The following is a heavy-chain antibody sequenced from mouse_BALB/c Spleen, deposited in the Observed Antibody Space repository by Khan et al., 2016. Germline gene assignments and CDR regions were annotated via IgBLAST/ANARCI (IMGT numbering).Heavy chain of an antibody. CDR1: GYSITSGYG. V-gene: IGHV3-2*02. D-gene: IGHD1-2*01. CDR2: ISYSGSP. Sequence: EVQLQESGPGLVKPSQSLSLTCTVTGYSITSGYGWNWLRQFPGNKLEWMGYISYSGSPNYNPSLKSRISITRDTSKNQFFLQLNSVTTEDIATYYCARTARIKYWGQGTTLTVSS. J-gene: IGHJ2*01. CDR3: ARTARIKY.